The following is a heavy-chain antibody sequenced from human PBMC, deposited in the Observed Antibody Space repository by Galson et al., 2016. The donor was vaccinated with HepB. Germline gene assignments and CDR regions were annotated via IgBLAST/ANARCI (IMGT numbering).Heavy chain of an antibody. J-gene: IGHJ4*02. CDR1: GFTFSSYP. CDR3: ARIYYDYVWGSYRESHFDY. CDR2: ISRDGNNK. D-gene: IGHD3-16*02. Sequence: SLRLSCAASGFTFSSYPMHWVRQAPGKGPEWVAGISRDGNNKYYTDSVRGRFTISRDNSKNTLYLQMNSLRAEDTALSYCARIYYDYVWGSYRESHFDYWGQGTLVTVSS. V-gene: IGHV3-30-3*01.